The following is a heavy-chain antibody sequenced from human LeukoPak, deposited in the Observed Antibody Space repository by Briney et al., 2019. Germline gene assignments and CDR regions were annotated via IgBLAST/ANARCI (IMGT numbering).Heavy chain of an antibody. D-gene: IGHD1-26*01. Sequence: SVKVSCKASGGTFSSYAISWVRQAPGQGLEWMGRIIPIFGTANYAQKFQGRVTITTHESTSTAYMELSSLRTEDTAVYYCANWMEVGATIGGDAFDLWGQGTMVSVSS. CDR1: GGTFSSYA. CDR2: IIPIFGTA. V-gene: IGHV1-69*05. J-gene: IGHJ3*01. CDR3: ANWMEVGATIGGDAFDL.